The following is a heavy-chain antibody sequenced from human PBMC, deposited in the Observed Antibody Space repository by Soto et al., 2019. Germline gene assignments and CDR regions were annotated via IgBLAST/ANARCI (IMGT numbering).Heavy chain of an antibody. D-gene: IGHD2-2*01. J-gene: IGHJ6*02. V-gene: IGHV4-31*03. CDR3: ARHVPYCSDTSHCAYGMDV. CDR1: GGSISSGGYY. Sequence: SETLSLTCTVSGGSISSGGYYWSWIRQHPGKGLEWIGHIYNSGSTYYNPSLESRVIISVDTSKKQFSLKLSSVTAADTAVYYCARHVPYCSDTSHCAYGMDVWGQGTTVTVSS. CDR2: IYNSGST.